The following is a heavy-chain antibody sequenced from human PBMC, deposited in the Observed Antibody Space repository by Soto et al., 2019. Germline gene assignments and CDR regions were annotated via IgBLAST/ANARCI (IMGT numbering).Heavy chain of an antibody. CDR2: IYYSGST. J-gene: IGHJ4*02. V-gene: IGHV4-39*01. CDR1: GGSISSSSYY. CDR3: ARLPTNGDPLYYFDY. D-gene: IGHD4-17*01. Sequence: SETLSITCTVSGGSISSSSYYWGWIRQPPGKGLEWIGSIYYSGSTYYNPSLKSRVTISVDTSKNQFSLKLSSVTAADTAVYYCARLPTNGDPLYYFDYWGQGTLVTVSS.